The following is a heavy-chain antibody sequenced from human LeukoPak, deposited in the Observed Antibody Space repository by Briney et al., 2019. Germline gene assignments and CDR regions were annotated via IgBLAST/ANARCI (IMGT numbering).Heavy chain of an antibody. CDR3: ARGGVAAKYYFDY. CDR1: GDSISPLY. V-gene: IGHV4-59*11. J-gene: IGHJ4*02. Sequence: PSDTLSLTCTVSGDSISPLYWGWIRQPPGKGLEFIGYIYYSGSTNYSPSLKSRVSLSVDTSKNQFSLRLSSVTAADTAVYYCARGGVAAKYYFDYWGQGTLVTVSS. D-gene: IGHD3-10*01. CDR2: IYYSGST.